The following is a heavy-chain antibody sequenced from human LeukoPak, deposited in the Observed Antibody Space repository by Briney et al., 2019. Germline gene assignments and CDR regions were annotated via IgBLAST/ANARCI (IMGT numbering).Heavy chain of an antibody. V-gene: IGHV4-38-2*02. CDR1: GYSIISGYY. D-gene: IGHD1-26*01. CDR3: ARDKELLDAFDI. CDR2: IYYSGST. J-gene: IGHJ3*02. Sequence: PSETLSLTCTVSGYSIISGYYWGWIRQPPGKWLEWIGSIYYSGSTYYNPSLKSRVTISVDTSKNQFSLKLSSVTAADTAVYYCARDKELLDAFDIWGQGTMVTVSS.